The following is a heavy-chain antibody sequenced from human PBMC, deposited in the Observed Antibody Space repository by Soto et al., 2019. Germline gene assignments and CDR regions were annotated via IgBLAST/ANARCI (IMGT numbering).Heavy chain of an antibody. Sequence: SETLSLTCAVYGGSFSGYYWSWIRQPPGKGLEWIGEINHSGSTNYNPSLKSRVTISVDTSKNQFSLKLSSVTAADTAVYYCARVYYDFWSGYYSHYFDYWGPGTLVTVSS. CDR3: ARVYYDFWSGYYSHYFDY. CDR1: GGSFSGYY. CDR2: INHSGST. J-gene: IGHJ4*02. D-gene: IGHD3-3*01. V-gene: IGHV4-34*01.